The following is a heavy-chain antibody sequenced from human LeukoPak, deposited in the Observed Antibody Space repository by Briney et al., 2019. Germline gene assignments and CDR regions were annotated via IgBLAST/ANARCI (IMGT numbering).Heavy chain of an antibody. J-gene: IGHJ4*02. Sequence: PGGSLRLSCAASGFTFSNFGMHWVRQAPGEGLEWVAFISLDGSEEFYVDSVQGRFTVSRDTSKNTLYLQMNSLRADDTAVYYCAKERKLLPFDGWDQGTLVTVSS. CDR2: ISLDGSEE. V-gene: IGHV3-30*19. CDR1: GFTFSNFG. D-gene: IGHD2-15*01. CDR3: AKERKLLPFDG.